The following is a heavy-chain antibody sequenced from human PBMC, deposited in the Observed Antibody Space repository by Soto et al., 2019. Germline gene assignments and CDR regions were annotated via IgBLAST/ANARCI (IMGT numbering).Heavy chain of an antibody. D-gene: IGHD3-22*01. CDR1: GGSFTGYV. Sequence: SETLSLTCDVSGGSFTGYVCNWIRQSPGKGLEWIGEISYSGRTSYNPSLKPRVTVSVDTARTQFSLNLTSVTDADTAFYYCARGYGYFRQWGQGVLVTVSS. CDR3: ARGYGYFRQ. CDR2: ISYSGRT. J-gene: IGHJ4*02. V-gene: IGHV4-34*01.